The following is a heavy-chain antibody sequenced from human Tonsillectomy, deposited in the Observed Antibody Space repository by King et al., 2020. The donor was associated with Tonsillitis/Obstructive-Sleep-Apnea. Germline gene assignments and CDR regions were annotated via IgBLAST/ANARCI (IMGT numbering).Heavy chain of an antibody. CDR1: GGSFSGYY. J-gene: IGHJ6*03. Sequence: VQLPQWGAGLLKPSETLSLTCAVYGGSFSGYYWSWIRQPPGKGLEWIGEINHSGSTNYNPSLKSRVTISVDTSKNQFSLKLSSVTAADTAVYYCAREIAGTSQGGNYYYYMDVWGKGTTVTVSS. CDR3: AREIAGTSQGGNYYYYMDV. V-gene: IGHV4-34*01. CDR2: INHSGST. D-gene: IGHD2-2*01.